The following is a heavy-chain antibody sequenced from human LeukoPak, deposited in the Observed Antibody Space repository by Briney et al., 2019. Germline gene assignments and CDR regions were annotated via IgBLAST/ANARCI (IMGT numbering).Heavy chain of an antibody. Sequence: SQTLSLTCVISGDSVSSNSAAWNWIRQSPSRGLEWLGRTYYTSKWYNDYAVSVKSRITINPDTSKNQFSLHLSSVTPDDTAVYYCARDVTWSPYYYYMDVWGKGTTVTISS. CDR3: ARDVTWSPYYYYMDV. J-gene: IGHJ6*03. V-gene: IGHV6-1*01. D-gene: IGHD1-26*01. CDR1: GDSVSSNSAA. CDR2: TYYTSKWYN.